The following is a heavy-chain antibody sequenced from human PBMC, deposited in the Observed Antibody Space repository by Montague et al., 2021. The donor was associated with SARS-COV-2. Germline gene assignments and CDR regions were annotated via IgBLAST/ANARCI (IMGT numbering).Heavy chain of an antibody. D-gene: IGHD1-26*01. CDR1: GASISTGIYY. V-gene: IGHV4-61*02. J-gene: IGHJ4*02. CDR2: IRTTGHT. Sequence: TLSLTCTVSGASISTGIYYWSWIRQPAGKGLEWIGRIRTTGHTDYNSSLESQVFMSVDTSTNQFSLSLTSVTAADTAVYFCARFGSGTLEFDLWGQGTLVPVSS. CDR3: ARFGSGTLEFDL.